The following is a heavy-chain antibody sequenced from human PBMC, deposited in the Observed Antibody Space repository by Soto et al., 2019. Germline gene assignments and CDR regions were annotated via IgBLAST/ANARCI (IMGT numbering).Heavy chain of an antibody. CDR1: GFTFSSYG. Sequence: QVQLVESGGGVVQPGRSLRLSCAASGFTFSSYGMHWVRQAPGKGLEWVAVISYDGSNKYYADSVKGRFTISRDNSKNTLYLTMNSLRAEDTAVYYCAKNQGYGSGSYPTYYGMDVWGQGTTVTVSS. V-gene: IGHV3-30*18. D-gene: IGHD3-10*01. J-gene: IGHJ6*02. CDR3: AKNQGYGSGSYPTYYGMDV. CDR2: ISYDGSNK.